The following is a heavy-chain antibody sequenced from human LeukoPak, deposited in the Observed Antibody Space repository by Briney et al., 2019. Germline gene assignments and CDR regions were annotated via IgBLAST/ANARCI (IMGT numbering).Heavy chain of an antibody. CDR3: AKDKVVFLIDY. V-gene: IGHV3-30*18. D-gene: IGHD2-8*02. CDR1: GFTFSSYG. CDR2: ISYDGSNK. Sequence: GRSLRLSCAASGFTFSSYGMHWVRQAPGKGLEWVAVISYDGSNKYYADSVKGRFTISRDNSKNTLYLQMNSLRAEDTAVYYCAKDKVVFLIDYWGQGTLVTVSS. J-gene: IGHJ4*02.